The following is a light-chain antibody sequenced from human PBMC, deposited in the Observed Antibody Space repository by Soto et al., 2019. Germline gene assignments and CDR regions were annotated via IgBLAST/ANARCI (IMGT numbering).Light chain of an antibody. CDR1: QSVSYSSNNKNY. CDR2: WAS. V-gene: IGKV4-1*01. Sequence: DIVMTQSPDSLAVSLGERATINCKSIQSVSYSSNNKNYLAWYQQKPGQPPKLLIYWASTRESGVPDRFSGSGSGTDFTLAISGLQAEDVAVYYCQQYYSTPVTFGQGTKVDIK. CDR3: QQYYSTPVT. J-gene: IGKJ1*01.